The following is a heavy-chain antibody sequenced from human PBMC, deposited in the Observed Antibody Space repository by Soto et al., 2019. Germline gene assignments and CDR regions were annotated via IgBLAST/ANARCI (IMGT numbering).Heavy chain of an antibody. CDR2: ISGSGGST. J-gene: IGHJ6*02. Sequence: GGSLRLSCAASGFTFSSYAMSWVRQAPGKGLEWVSAISGSGGSTYYADSVKGRFTISRDNSKNTLYLQMNSLRAEDTAVYYCAKSLGEPSGYYYYYGMDVWGQGTTVTVSS. CDR3: AKSLGEPSGYYYYYGMDV. D-gene: IGHD3-16*01. V-gene: IGHV3-23*01. CDR1: GFTFSSYA.